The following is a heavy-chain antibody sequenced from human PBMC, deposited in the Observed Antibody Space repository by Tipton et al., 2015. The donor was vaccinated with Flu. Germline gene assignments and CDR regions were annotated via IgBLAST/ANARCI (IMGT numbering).Heavy chain of an antibody. CDR3: ARARSMWELLFMDY. J-gene: IGHJ4*02. D-gene: IGHD1-26*01. V-gene: IGHV4-38-2*01. Sequence: LRLSCAASGFTVSSNYMSWVRQAPGKGLEWIGSIYHSGSTYYNPSLKSRVTISVDTSKNQFSLKLSSVTAADTAVYYCARARSMWELLFMDYWGQGTLVTVSS. CDR2: IYHSGST. CDR1: GFTVSSNY.